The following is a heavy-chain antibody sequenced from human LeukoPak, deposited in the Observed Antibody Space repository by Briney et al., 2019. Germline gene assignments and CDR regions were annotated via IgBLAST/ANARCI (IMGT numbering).Heavy chain of an antibody. J-gene: IGHJ4*02. D-gene: IGHD6-6*01. CDR2: ISSSSGYI. CDR1: GFTFSSYT. CDR3: AREAGSSSSLDF. V-gene: IGHV3-21*01. Sequence: GGSLRLSCAASGFTFSSYTMSWVRQAPVEGLEWVSSISSSSGYIYYADSLKGRFTLSRDNAKNSLYLKVNSLRAEDTAVYYCAREAGSSSSLDFWGQGTLVTVSS.